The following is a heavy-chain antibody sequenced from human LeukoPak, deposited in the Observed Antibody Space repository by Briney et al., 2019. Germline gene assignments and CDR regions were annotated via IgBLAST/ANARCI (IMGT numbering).Heavy chain of an antibody. J-gene: IGHJ4*02. V-gene: IGHV1-18*01. CDR3: ARDRRYSSSWSIDY. CDR2: ISAYNGNT. CDR1: GYTFTSDG. Sequence: ASVKVSCKASGYTFTSDGISGVRRAPGQGREWMGWISAYNGNTNYAQKLQGRVTMTTDTSTSTAYMELRSLRTDDTAVYYCARDRRYSSSWSIDYWGQGTLVTVSS. D-gene: IGHD6-13*01.